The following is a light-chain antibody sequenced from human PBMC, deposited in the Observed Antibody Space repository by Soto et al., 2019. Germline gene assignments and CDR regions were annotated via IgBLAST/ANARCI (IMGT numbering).Light chain of an antibody. CDR2: GAS. V-gene: IGKV3-20*01. J-gene: IGKJ4*01. CDR3: QQYGTSPPLT. Sequence: EIVLTQSPATLSLSPGDRATLSCRASQSVRSNYLAWYQQKPGQAPRLLLYGASSRATGIPDRFSGSGSGTDFTLTISRLEPEDFALYYCQQYGTSPPLTFGGGTKVEIK. CDR1: QSVRSNY.